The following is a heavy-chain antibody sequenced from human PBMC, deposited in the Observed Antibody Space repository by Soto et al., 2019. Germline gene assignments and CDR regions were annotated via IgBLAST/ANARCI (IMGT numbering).Heavy chain of an antibody. J-gene: IGHJ6*02. CDR3: ARDKPQQIVGYNYYYGMDV. Sequence: QLHLVQSGAEVKKPGASVKVSCTASGYTFTSFGVSWVRQVPGQGLEWMGWISGYNGDTDYAQKFQGRVTMTTDRYTSTAYMEVRSLRSDDRAVYCCARDKPQQIVGYNYYYGMDVWGQGTTVTVSS. CDR2: ISGYNGDT. V-gene: IGHV1-18*04. D-gene: IGHD6-6*01. CDR1: GYTFTSFG.